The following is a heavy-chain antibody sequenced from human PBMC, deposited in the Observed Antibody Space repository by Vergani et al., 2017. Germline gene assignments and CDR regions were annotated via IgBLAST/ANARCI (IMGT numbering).Heavy chain of an antibody. CDR1: GFTFSSHA. CDR2: IKNTGDST. J-gene: IGHJ4*02. D-gene: IGHD5-24*01. V-gene: IGHV3-23*01. CDR3: GRGSDNYN. Sequence: EVQLLQSEGAVVQPGGSLSLSCVASGFTFSSHAMSWVRQGHGQGLDWVSSIKNTGDSTHYADPVQGRFTISRDTSKKTLYLQMNSLRVPDTAVYYCGRGSDNYNWGQGTLVTVSS.